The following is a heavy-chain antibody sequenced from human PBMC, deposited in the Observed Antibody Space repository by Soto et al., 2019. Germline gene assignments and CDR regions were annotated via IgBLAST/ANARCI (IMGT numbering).Heavy chain of an antibody. V-gene: IGHV5-51*01. D-gene: IGHD6-6*01. CDR2: IYPGDSDT. J-gene: IGHJ4*02. Sequence: PGESLKISCKGPGYSFTSYWIGWVRQMPGKGLEWMGIIYPGDSDTRYSPSFQGQVTISADKSISTAYLQWSSLKASDTAMYYCSRQETTARRDLIDSWGQGSLVTVSS. CDR1: GYSFTSYW. CDR3: SRQETTARRDLIDS.